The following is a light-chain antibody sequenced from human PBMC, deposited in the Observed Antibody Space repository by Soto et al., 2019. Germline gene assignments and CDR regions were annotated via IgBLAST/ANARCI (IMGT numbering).Light chain of an antibody. Sequence: EIMMTQSPSTVSVSPGERATLSCRASQSIRTNVAWYHQKPGKALRLLIYDASTRATGLSSRLSGSGSGTEFTIIISSLQSEDVAIYYCHQHNDWPPLTFGGGTRLEI. CDR2: DAS. J-gene: IGKJ4*01. V-gene: IGKV3-15*01. CDR1: QSIRTN. CDR3: HQHNDWPPLT.